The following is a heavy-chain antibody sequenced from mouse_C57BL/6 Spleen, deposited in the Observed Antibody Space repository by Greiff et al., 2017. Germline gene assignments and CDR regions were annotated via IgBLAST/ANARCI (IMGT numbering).Heavy chain of an antibody. CDR2: IWWDDDK. V-gene: IGHV8-8*01. CDR1: GFSLSTFGMG. J-gene: IGHJ1*01. Sequence: QVTLKVSGPGILQPSPTLSLSCSFSGFSLSTFGMGVGWIRQPPGKGLEWLAHIWWDDDKYYNPALKSRPTISKDTSKNQVFLKIANVYTADTATYYGALPDYGSPHWYFEVWGGGTTVTVSS. CDR3: ALPDYGSPHWYFEV. D-gene: IGHD1-1*01.